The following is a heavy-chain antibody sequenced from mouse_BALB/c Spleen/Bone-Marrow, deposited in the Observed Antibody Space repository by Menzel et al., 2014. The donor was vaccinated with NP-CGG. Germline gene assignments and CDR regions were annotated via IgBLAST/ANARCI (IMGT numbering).Heavy chain of an antibody. CDR2: INPDSSTI. CDR1: GFDFSRYW. V-gene: IGHV4-1*02. Sequence: DVQLQESGGGLVQPGGSLKLSCAASGFDFSRYWMSWVRQAPGKGLEWIGEINPDSSTINYTPSLKDKFIISRDNAKNTLYLQMSIVRSEDTALYYCARGDWAWFVYWGQGTLVTVSA. D-gene: IGHD4-1*01. J-gene: IGHJ3*01. CDR3: ARGDWAWFVY.